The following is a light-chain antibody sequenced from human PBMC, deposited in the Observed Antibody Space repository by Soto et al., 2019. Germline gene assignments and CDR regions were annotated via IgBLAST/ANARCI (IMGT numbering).Light chain of an antibody. J-gene: IGKJ2*01. Sequence: EIVLTQSPGTLSLSPGERATLSCRASRSVSSRYLAWYQQKAGQAPRLLISGASSRATGIPDRFSGSGSGADFTLIISRLEPEDCAMYYCLQYGYSPNTFGQGTKVEIK. CDR3: LQYGYSPNT. CDR2: GAS. CDR1: RSVSSRY. V-gene: IGKV3-20*01.